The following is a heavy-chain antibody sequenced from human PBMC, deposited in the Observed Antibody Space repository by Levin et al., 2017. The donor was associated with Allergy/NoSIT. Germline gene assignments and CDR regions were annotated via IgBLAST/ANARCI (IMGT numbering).Heavy chain of an antibody. D-gene: IGHD3-16*01. V-gene: IGHV3-66*02. CDR1: GFTVSGNY. J-gene: IGHJ4*02. Sequence: GGSLRLSCTASGFTVSGNYMTWVRQAPGKGLEWVSTIYSGGSTVYADSVKGRFTISGDSSENTLYLQMNSLRPEDTAVYYCAKDPRGWGYFWGQGTLVTVSS. CDR3: AKDPRGWGYF. CDR2: IYSGGST.